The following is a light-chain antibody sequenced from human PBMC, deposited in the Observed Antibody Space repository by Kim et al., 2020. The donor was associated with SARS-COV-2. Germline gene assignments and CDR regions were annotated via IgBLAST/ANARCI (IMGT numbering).Light chain of an antibody. CDR3: QHYNEWPPWT. CDR1: QSVSTN. Sequence: SPGERVTLSGRASQSVSTNVAWYQQKPGQAPSLLVHSASTRATGIPARFSGSGSGTEFTLTISSLQSEDFAVYYCQHYNEWPPWTFGQGTKVDIK. J-gene: IGKJ1*01. V-gene: IGKV3-15*01. CDR2: SAS.